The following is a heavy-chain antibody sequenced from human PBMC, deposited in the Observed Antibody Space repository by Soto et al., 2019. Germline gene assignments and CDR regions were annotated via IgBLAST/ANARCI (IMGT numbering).Heavy chain of an antibody. Sequence: PGESLKISCKGSGCSFTSYRIGWVRQMPGKGLEWMGIIYPGDSDTRYSPSFEGQVSISADKSTSTAYLQCDSLKASYTASYYCARHPTEINYGDKGPNDAFDIWGQGTRVTVSS. D-gene: IGHD2-21*01. J-gene: IGHJ3*02. V-gene: IGHV5-51*01. CDR2: IYPGDSDT. CDR1: GCSFTSYR. CDR3: ARHPTEINYGDKGPNDAFDI.